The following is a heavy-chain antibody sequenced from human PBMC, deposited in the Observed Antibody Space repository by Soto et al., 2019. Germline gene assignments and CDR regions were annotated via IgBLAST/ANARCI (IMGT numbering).Heavy chain of an antibody. D-gene: IGHD3-22*01. J-gene: IGHJ5*02. CDR2: IYYSGST. CDR1: GGSISIYY. Sequence: SDTLSLTCTVSGGSISIYYWSWIRQPPGKGLEWIGYIYYSGSTNYNPSLKSRVTISVDTSKNQFSLKLSSVTAADTAVYYCARGRDYDSPTWFDPWGQGTLVTVSS. CDR3: ARGRDYDSPTWFDP. V-gene: IGHV4-59*01.